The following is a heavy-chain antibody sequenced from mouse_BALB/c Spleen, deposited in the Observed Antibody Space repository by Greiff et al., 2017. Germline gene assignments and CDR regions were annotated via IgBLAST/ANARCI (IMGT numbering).Heavy chain of an antibody. CDR3: ASLYGYDWYFDV. Sequence: EVKLVESGPSLVKPSQTLSLTCSVTGDSITSGYWNWIRKFPGNKLEYMGYISYSGSTYYNPSLKSRISITRDTSKNQYYLQLNSVTTEDTATYYCASLYGYDWYFDVWGAGTTVTVSS. CDR2: ISYSGST. J-gene: IGHJ1*01. D-gene: IGHD2-2*01. CDR1: GDSITSGY. V-gene: IGHV3-8*02.